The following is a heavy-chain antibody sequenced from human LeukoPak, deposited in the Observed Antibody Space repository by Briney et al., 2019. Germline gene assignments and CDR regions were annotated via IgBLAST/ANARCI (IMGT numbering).Heavy chain of an antibody. V-gene: IGHV1-2*02. CDR2: INPNSGGT. CDR3: ALWPRNDVFDI. Sequence: ASVKVSCKASGYTFTAYYLHWVRQAPGQGLEWMGWINPNSGGTNYAQRFQDRVTMTRDTSISTAYMDLSSLTSDDTALYYCALWPRNDVFDIWGQGTMVTVSS. J-gene: IGHJ3*02. D-gene: IGHD3-10*01. CDR1: GYTFTAYY.